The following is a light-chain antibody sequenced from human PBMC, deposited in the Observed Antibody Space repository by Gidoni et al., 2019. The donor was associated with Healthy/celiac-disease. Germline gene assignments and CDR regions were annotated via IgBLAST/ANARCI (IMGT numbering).Light chain of an antibody. CDR1: KLGDKY. CDR2: QDS. Sequence: SYELPQPPSVSASPGQTAIITCSGDKLGDKYACWYQQKPGQSPVLVIYQDSKRPSGIPERFSGSNSGNTATLTISGTQAMDEADYYCQAWDSSTEVVFGGGTKLTVL. V-gene: IGLV3-1*01. J-gene: IGLJ2*01. CDR3: QAWDSSTEVV.